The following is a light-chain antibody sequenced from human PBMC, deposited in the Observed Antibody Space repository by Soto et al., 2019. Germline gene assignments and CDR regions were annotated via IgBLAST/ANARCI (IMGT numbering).Light chain of an antibody. CDR1: RSNIGTNP. Sequence: QSVLTQPPSASGTPGQSVSSSCSGSRSNIGTNPVNWYQQLPGTAPKLLCYTNTQRPSWAPDRFSATKSGTSASLAISGLQSEDEADYSCAAWDDRRNSVIFGGGTKLTVL. CDR3: AAWDDRRNSVI. V-gene: IGLV1-44*01. J-gene: IGLJ2*01. CDR2: TNT.